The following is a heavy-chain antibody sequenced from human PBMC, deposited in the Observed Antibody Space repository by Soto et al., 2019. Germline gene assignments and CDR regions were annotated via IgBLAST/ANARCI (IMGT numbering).Heavy chain of an antibody. CDR1: GGTFSSYA. CDR3: ASRGNLWFGESHFDY. D-gene: IGHD3-10*01. CDR2: IIPIFGTA. Sequence: SVKVSCKASGGTFSSYAISWVRQAPGQGLEWMGGIIPIFGTANYAQKFQGRVTITADKSTSTAYMELSSLRSEDTAVYYCASRGNLWFGESHFDYWGQGTLVTVSS. V-gene: IGHV1-69*06. J-gene: IGHJ4*02.